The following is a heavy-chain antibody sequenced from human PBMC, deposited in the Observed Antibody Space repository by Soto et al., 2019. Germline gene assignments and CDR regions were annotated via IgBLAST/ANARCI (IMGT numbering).Heavy chain of an antibody. D-gene: IGHD6-13*01. J-gene: IGHJ6*02. V-gene: IGHV3-21*01. Sequence: GGSLRLSCAASGFTFSSHSMNWVRQAPGKGLEWVSSISSSSSYIYYADSVKGRFTISRDNAKNSLYLQMNSLRAEDTAVYYCARGKAGIAAAGTSYYYYYGMDVWGQGTTVTVS. CDR3: ARGKAGIAAAGTSYYYYYGMDV. CDR2: ISSSSSYI. CDR1: GFTFSSHS.